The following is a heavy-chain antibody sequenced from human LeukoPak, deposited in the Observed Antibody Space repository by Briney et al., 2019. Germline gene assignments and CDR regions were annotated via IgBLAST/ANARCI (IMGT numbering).Heavy chain of an antibody. J-gene: IGHJ5*02. V-gene: IGHV3-20*04. Sequence: GGSLRLSCAASGFTFDDYGMSWVRQAPGKGLEWVSGINWNGGSTGYADSVKGRFTISRDNAKNSLHLQMNSLRAEDTALYYCARDPAPTTDDGYSSPWGQGTLVTVSS. CDR3: ARDPAPTTDDGYSSP. D-gene: IGHD2-2*03. CDR2: INWNGGST. CDR1: GFTFDDYG.